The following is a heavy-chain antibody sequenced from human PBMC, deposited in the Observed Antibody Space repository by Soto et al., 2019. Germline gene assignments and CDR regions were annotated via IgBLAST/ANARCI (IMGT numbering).Heavy chain of an antibody. J-gene: IGHJ4*02. CDR2: IYYSGST. V-gene: IGHV4-59*08. D-gene: IGHD3-22*01. Sequence: SETLSLTCTVSGGSISSYYWSWIRQPPGKGLEWIGYIYYSGSTDYNPSLKSRVTISVDTSKNQFSLKLSSVTAADTAVYYCARSDHYYYDSSGYWDYWGQGTLVTVAS. CDR3: ARSDHYYYDSSGYWDY. CDR1: GGSISSYY.